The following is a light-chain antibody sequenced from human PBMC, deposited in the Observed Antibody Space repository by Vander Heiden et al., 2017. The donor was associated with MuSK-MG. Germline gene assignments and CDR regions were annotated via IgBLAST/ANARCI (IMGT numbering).Light chain of an antibody. CDR1: QSISNW. Sequence: DIPMTQSPSPLSASVGERVTITCRASQSISNWLAWYQQKPGQAPNLLIYKASNLESWVPSRFSGSGSGTEFTLTISSLQPDDLATYYCQQYQSFPYTFGQGTKLE. CDR2: KAS. CDR3: QQYQSFPYT. V-gene: IGKV1-5*03. J-gene: IGKJ2*01.